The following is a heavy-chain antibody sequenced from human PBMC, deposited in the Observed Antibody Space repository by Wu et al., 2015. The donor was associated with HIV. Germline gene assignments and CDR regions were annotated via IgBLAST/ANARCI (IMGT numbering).Heavy chain of an antibody. J-gene: IGHJ4*02. CDR3: ARAFGSWYTGHFDY. Sequence: QVHLVQSGVEVKKPGASVKVSCKASAYTFTSHGISWVRQAPGQGLEWMGWISAYNRNRNYAQKFQGRLTMTTDTSTSTAYMELRSLTSDDTAVYYCARAFGSWYTGHFDYWGQGTLVTVSS. D-gene: IGHD6-13*01. V-gene: IGHV1-18*01. CDR1: AYTFTSHG. CDR2: ISAYNRNR.